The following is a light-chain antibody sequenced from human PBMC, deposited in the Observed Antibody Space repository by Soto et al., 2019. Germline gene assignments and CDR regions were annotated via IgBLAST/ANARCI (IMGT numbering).Light chain of an antibody. CDR3: QQSYNTPRT. V-gene: IGKV1-39*01. J-gene: IGKJ1*01. CDR1: QPISDY. CDR2: TSS. Sequence: DIQMTQSPSSLSASVGDRVTITCRTSQPISDYLNWYQQKPGKAPSLLIYTSSNLQTGVPSRFSGSGSGTHFTLTVNSLQPEDFATYYCQQSYNTPRTFGQG.